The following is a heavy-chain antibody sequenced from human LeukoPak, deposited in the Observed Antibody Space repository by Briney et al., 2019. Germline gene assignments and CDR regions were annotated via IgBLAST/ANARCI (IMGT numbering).Heavy chain of an antibody. CDR1: GFTFSSYG. V-gene: IGHV3-30*02. Sequence: GGSLRLSCAASGFTFSSYGMHWVRQAPGKGLEWVAFIRYDGSNKYYADSVKGRFTISRDNSKNTLYLQMNSLRAEDTAVYYCAKEGDRWYYDFWSGPNWFDPWGRGTLVTVSS. CDR3: AKEGDRWYYDFWSGPNWFDP. D-gene: IGHD3-3*01. CDR2: IRYDGSNK. J-gene: IGHJ5*02.